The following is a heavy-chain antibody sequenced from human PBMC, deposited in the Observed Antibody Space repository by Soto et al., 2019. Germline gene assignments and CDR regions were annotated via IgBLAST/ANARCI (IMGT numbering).Heavy chain of an antibody. J-gene: IGHJ5*02. CDR3: TTHGYYDFWSGYYKEEYWFDP. V-gene: IGHV3-15*01. D-gene: IGHD3-3*01. Sequence: PGGSLRLSCAASGFTFSNAWMSWVRQAPRKGLEWVGRIKSKTDGGTTDYAAPVKGRFTISRDDSKNTLYLQMNSLKTEDTAVYYCTTHGYYDFWSGYYKEEYWFDPWGQGTLVTVSS. CDR2: IKSKTDGGTT. CDR1: GFTFSNAW.